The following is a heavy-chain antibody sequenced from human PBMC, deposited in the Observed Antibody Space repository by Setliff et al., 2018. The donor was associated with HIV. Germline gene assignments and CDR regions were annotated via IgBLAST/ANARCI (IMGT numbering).Heavy chain of an antibody. V-gene: IGHV1-58*02. CDR1: GFTSPNSA. CDR2: IVVDSGLT. CDR3: AADRDVWFGELVT. J-gene: IGHJ4*02. D-gene: IGHD3-10*01. Sequence: SVKVSCKTSGFTSPNSAIQWVRQARGQRLEWIGWIVVDSGLTNYAQKFQEGVTITRDMSANTAFMELRSLRSDDTAVYYCAADRDVWFGELVTWAQGTLVTVS.